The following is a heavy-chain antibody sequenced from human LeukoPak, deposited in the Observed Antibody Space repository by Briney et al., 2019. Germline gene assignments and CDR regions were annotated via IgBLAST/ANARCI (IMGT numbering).Heavy chain of an antibody. CDR3: ARVAMYYYDSSGYSSAFDI. V-gene: IGHV3-48*04. D-gene: IGHD3-22*01. J-gene: IGHJ3*02. Sequence: GGSLRLSCAASGFTFSSYAMSWVRQAPGKGLEWVSAISSSGSTIYYADSVKGRFTISRDNAMNSLYLQMNSLRAEDTAVYYCARVAMYYYDSSGYSSAFDIWGQGTMVTVSS. CDR1: GFTFSSYA. CDR2: ISSSGSTI.